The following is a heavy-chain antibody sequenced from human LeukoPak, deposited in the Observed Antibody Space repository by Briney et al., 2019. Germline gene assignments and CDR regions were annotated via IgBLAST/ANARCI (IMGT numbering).Heavy chain of an antibody. V-gene: IGHV3-74*01. J-gene: IGHJ5*02. Sequence: GGSLRLSCAASGFTFSSYWMHWVRQVPGQGLVWVSHIDGDGRIAHYGDSVKGRFTISRDNAKNTVHLQMDSLRAEDTAVYYCARDSPRTGPWGQGILVIVSS. CDR3: ARDSPRTGP. CDR1: GFTFSSYW. D-gene: IGHD1-1*01. CDR2: IDGDGRIA.